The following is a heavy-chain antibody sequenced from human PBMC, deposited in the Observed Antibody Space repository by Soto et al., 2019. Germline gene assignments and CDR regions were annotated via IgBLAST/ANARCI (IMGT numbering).Heavy chain of an antibody. J-gene: IGHJ6*02. Sequence: PGGSLRLSCAASGFTFSSYEMNWVCQAPGKGLEWVSYISSSGSTIYYADSVKGRFTISRDNAKNSLYLQMNSLRAEDTAVYYCASGAAYYDFWSGPMWSYGMDVWGQGTTVTVSS. CDR2: ISSSGSTI. V-gene: IGHV3-48*03. CDR1: GFTFSSYE. CDR3: ASGAAYYDFWSGPMWSYGMDV. D-gene: IGHD3-3*01.